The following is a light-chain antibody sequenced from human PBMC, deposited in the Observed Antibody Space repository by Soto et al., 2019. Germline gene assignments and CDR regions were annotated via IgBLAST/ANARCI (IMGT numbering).Light chain of an antibody. CDR3: QQYNDWPPIT. Sequence: EIVLTQSPGTLSLSPGERATLSCRASQSVRSDYLTWYQQKPGQAPRLLIYGASSRATGIPDRFSGSGSGTEFTLTISSLQSEDSAVYFCQQYNDWPPITFGGGTKVDI. V-gene: IGKV3-20*01. CDR2: GAS. CDR1: QSVRSDY. J-gene: IGKJ4*01.